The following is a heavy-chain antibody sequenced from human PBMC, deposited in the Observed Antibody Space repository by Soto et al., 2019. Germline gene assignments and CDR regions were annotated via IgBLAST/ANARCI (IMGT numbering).Heavy chain of an antibody. CDR3: ARAVGQFDP. J-gene: IGHJ5*02. D-gene: IGHD6-19*01. Sequence: ASVKVSCKASGYTFSSYALHWVRQAPGQRLEWMGWINAANGNVKYSQKFQGRVTITRDTSASTAYMELSSLRSEDTAVYYCARAVGQFDPWGQGTLVTVSS. CDR2: INAANGNV. CDR1: GYTFSSYA. V-gene: IGHV1-3*01.